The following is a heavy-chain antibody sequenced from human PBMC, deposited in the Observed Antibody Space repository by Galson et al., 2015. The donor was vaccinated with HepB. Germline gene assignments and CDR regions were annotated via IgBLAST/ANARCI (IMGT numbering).Heavy chain of an antibody. Sequence: SLRLSCAASGFTFSSYAMHWVRQAPGKGLEWVAVISYDGSNKYYADSVKGRFTISRDNSKNTLYLQMNSLRAEDTAVYYCARDRIAVAGSADNWFDPWGQGTLVTVSS. CDR1: GFTFSSYA. J-gene: IGHJ5*02. CDR2: ISYDGSNK. V-gene: IGHV3-30-3*01. D-gene: IGHD6-19*01. CDR3: ARDRIAVAGSADNWFDP.